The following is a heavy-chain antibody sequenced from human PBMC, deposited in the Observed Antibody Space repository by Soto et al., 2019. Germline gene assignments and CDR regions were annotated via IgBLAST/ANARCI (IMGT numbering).Heavy chain of an antibody. V-gene: IGHV3-23*01. J-gene: IGHJ4*02. D-gene: IGHD6-13*01. CDR3: AKFLRQGIAAAGTF. CDR2: ISGSGGST. Sequence: GGALRLSCASSGFTFSSYAMIWVRQAPGKGLEWVSVISGSGGSTYYADSVKGRFTISRDNSKNTLYLQMNSLRAEDTAVYYYAKFLRQGIAAAGTFWGQGTLVTVSS. CDR1: GFTFSSYA.